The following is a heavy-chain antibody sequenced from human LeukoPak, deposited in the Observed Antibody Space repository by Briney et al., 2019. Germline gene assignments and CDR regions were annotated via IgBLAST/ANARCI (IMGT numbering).Heavy chain of an antibody. D-gene: IGHD1-26*01. Sequence: PSETLSLTCTVSGGSISSYYWSWIRQPPGKGLEWIGYIYTSGSTNYNPSLKSRVTISVDTSKNQFSLKLSSVTAADTAVYYCARTGATTDWFDPSGQGTLVTVSS. V-gene: IGHV4-4*09. CDR2: IYTSGST. CDR1: GGSISSYY. J-gene: IGHJ5*02. CDR3: ARTGATTDWFDP.